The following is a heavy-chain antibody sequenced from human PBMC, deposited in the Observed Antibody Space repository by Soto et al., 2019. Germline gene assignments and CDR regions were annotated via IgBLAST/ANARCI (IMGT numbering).Heavy chain of an antibody. CDR3: ARGRSKGAVGVYCYGMDV. Sequence: SVKVSCKASGGTFSSYAISWVRQAPGQGLEWMGGIIPIFGTANYAQKFQGRVTITADESTSTAYMELSSLRSEDTAAYYCARGRSKGAVGVYCYGMDVWGQGTTVTVSS. D-gene: IGHD3-10*01. CDR2: IIPIFGTA. V-gene: IGHV1-69*13. CDR1: GGTFSSYA. J-gene: IGHJ6*02.